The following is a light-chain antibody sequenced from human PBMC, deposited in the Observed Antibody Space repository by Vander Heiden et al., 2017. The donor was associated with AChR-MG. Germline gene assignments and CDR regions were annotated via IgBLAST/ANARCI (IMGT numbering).Light chain of an antibody. Sequence: DIDFTQSPAPPTLSPGQRATLTRRASQSVSSYFAWYQQKPGQAHRLRIYDASDRATGIPARSSGSGSGTDFTLTISSLEPEDFAVYYCQQRSNWPPYTFGQGTKLEIK. V-gene: IGKV3-11*01. J-gene: IGKJ2*01. CDR2: DAS. CDR3: QQRSNWPPYT. CDR1: QSVSSY.